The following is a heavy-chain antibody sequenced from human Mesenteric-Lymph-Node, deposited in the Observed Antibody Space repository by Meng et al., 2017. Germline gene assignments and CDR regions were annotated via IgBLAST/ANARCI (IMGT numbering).Heavy chain of an antibody. V-gene: IGHV3-74*01. CDR3: ARGYRDY. Sequence: GQLVESGGGLVQPGESLRLSCAESGFTFNTYWMHWVRQVPGKGLVWVSRINEDGSSTSYADSVKGRFTISRDNAKNTLYLQMNSLRVEDTAVYYCARGYRDYWSQGTLVTVSS. J-gene: IGHJ4*02. D-gene: IGHD1-14*01. CDR1: GFTFNTYW. CDR2: INEDGSST.